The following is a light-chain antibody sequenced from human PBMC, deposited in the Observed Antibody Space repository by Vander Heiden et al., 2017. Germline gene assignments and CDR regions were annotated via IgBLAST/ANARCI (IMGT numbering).Light chain of an antibody. J-gene: IGKJ4*01. CDR3: QQYDNLPLT. Sequence: DIQMTQSPSSLSASVGDRVTITCQASQDISNYLNWYQKKPGKAPKLLIYDASNLETVVPSRFSGSVSGTDFTFTISSLQPEDIATYYCQQYDNLPLTFGGGTKVEIK. CDR2: DAS. CDR1: QDISNY. V-gene: IGKV1-33*01.